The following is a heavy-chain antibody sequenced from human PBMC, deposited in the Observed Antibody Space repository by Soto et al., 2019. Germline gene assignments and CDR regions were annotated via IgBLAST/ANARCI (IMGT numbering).Heavy chain of an antibody. Sequence: SETLSLTCTVSGASISSAGYSWSWVRQHPGKGLEWIGYITYSGDTDYNPSLRSRVSISIDTSRNQFSLKLSSVTAADTAVYYCARGLDSSGWYYYFDYWGQGTLVTVSS. V-gene: IGHV4-31*03. CDR3: ARGLDSSGWYYYFDY. D-gene: IGHD6-19*01. CDR1: GASISSAGYS. J-gene: IGHJ4*02. CDR2: ITYSGDT.